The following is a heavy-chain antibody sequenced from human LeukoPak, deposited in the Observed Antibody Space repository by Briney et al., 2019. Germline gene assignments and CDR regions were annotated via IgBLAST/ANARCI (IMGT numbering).Heavy chain of an antibody. CDR3: VKGITMVRGVKGPGAFDY. Sequence: GGSLRHSCAASGFTVSSNYMSWVRQAPGKGLEWVSVIYSGGSTYYADSVKGRFTISRDNSKNTLYLQMNSLRAEDTAVYYCVKGITMVRGVKGPGAFDYWGQGTLVTVSS. V-gene: IGHV3-53*01. J-gene: IGHJ4*02. D-gene: IGHD3-10*01. CDR1: GFTVSSNY. CDR2: IYSGGST.